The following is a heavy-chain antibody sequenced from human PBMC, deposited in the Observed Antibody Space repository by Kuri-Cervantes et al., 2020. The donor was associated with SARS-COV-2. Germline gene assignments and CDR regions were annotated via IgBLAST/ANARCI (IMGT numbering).Heavy chain of an antibody. V-gene: IGHV4-30-4*08. Sequence: LRLSCTVSGGSISSGDYYWSWIRQPPGKGLEWIGYIYYSGSTYYNPSLKSRVTISVDTSKNQFSLKLSSVTAADTAAYYCARTVTTTPDYWGQGTLVTVSS. D-gene: IGHD4-11*01. CDR3: ARTVTTTPDY. CDR2: IYYSGST. J-gene: IGHJ4*02. CDR1: GGSISSGDYY.